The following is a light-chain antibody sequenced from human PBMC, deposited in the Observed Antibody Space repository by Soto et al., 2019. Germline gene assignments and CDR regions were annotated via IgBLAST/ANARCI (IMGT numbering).Light chain of an antibody. CDR3: SSYTTSDTLV. CDR1: SSDVGRYNY. Sequence: QSVLTQPASVSGSPGQSITISCTGTSSDVGRYNYVSWYLQHPGKAPKLMIFEVTNRPSGVSNRFSGSKSGNTASLTISGLQAEDEADYYCSSYTTSDTLVFGGGTKLTVL. CDR2: EVT. J-gene: IGLJ2*01. V-gene: IGLV2-14*01.